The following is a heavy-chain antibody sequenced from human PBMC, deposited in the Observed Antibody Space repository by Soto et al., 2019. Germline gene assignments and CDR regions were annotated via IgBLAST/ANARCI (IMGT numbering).Heavy chain of an antibody. V-gene: IGHV1-69*01. CDR2: IIPLFGTP. D-gene: IGHD2-21*01. CDR1: GVTFSTSG. J-gene: IGHJ4*03. Sequence: QVQLVQSGAEVKKPGSSLKVSCKTSGVTFSTSGISWVRQGPGQGLEWMGGIIPLFGTPKYARKFQGRVSITAYDSATTTYLELSGLSADDTAIYFCASVSPSICGGGNCYRLDSYFDSWGQGSQVVVSS. CDR3: ASVSPSICGGGNCYRLDSYFDS.